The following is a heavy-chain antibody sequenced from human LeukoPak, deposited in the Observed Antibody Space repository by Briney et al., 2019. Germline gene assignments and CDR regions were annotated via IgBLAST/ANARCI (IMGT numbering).Heavy chain of an antibody. V-gene: IGHV3-23*01. D-gene: IGHD3-22*01. CDR1: GFTFSSYA. CDR3: AKTAYYYDSSSYYYSDYYYHYMDV. J-gene: IGHJ6*03. Sequence: QSGGSLRLSCAASGFTFSSYAMSWVRRAPGKGLEWVSAISGSGGNTYYTDSVKGRFTISRDNSKNTLYLQMNSLRAEDTAVYYCAKTAYYYDSSSYYYSDYYYHYMDVWGKGTTVTISS. CDR2: ISGSGGNT.